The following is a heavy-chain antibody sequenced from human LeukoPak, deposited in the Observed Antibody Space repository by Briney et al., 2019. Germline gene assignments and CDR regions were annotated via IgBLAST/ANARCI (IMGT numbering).Heavy chain of an antibody. CDR1: GGSISSGGYS. CDR2: IYHSGST. CDR3: ASAYGDYFPFDY. D-gene: IGHD4-17*01. J-gene: IGHJ4*02. V-gene: IGHV4-30-2*01. Sequence: SETLSLTCAVSGGSISSGGYSWSWIRQPPGKGLEWIGYIYHSGSTYYNPSLKSRVTISVDRSKNQFSLKLSSVTAADTAVYYCASAYGDYFPFDYWGQGTLVTVSS.